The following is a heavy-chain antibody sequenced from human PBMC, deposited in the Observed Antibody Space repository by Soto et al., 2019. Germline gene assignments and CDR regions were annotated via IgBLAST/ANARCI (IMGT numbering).Heavy chain of an antibody. V-gene: IGHV1-8*01. CDR2: MSPNSGNT. CDR3: ARVLRVSGYGDHTLAY. J-gene: IGHJ4*02. Sequence: QVPLVQSGAEVKKPGASVKVSCKASGYTFTTYDINWVRQATGQGLEWMGWMSPNSGNTGYAQKFQGRVTMTRNTSISTAYMEVSSLRSEDTAVYYCARVLRVSGYGDHTLAYWGQGTLVTVSS. D-gene: IGHD4-17*01. CDR1: GYTFTTYD.